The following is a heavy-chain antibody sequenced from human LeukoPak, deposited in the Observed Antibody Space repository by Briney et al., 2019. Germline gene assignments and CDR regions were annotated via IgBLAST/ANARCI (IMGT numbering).Heavy chain of an antibody. Sequence: GGSLRLSCAASGFTFSDYWMHWVRQAPGKGLVWVSRINGDGTSTRYADSVKGRFTISRDNAKNTLYLQMNSLSAEDTAVYYCAKLVGATTGIAYWGQGTLVTVSS. CDR1: GFTFSDYW. J-gene: IGHJ4*02. V-gene: IGHV3-74*01. D-gene: IGHD1-26*01. CDR2: INGDGTST. CDR3: AKLVGATTGIAY.